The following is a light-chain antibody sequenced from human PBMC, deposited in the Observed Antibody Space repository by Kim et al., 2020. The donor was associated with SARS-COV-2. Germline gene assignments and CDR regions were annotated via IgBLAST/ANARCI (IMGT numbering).Light chain of an antibody. Sequence: SYELTQPLSVSVALGQTARITCGGNNIGSKNVHWYQQKPGQAPVLVIYRDSNRPSGIPERFSGSNSGNTATLTISGAQAGDEADYYCQVWDSSTGVFGGGTQLTVL. J-gene: IGLJ3*02. CDR2: RDS. V-gene: IGLV3-9*01. CDR1: NIGSKN. CDR3: QVWDSSTGV.